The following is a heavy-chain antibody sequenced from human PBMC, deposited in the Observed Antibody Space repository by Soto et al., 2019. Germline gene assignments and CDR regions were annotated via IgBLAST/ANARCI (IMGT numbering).Heavy chain of an antibody. CDR1: GFTFSSYD. D-gene: IGHD4-17*01. CDR3: ARVSGDYRNYYGMDV. J-gene: IGHJ6*02. V-gene: IGHV3-13*01. Sequence: GGSLRLSCAASGFTFSSYDMHWVRQATGKGLEWVSSIGTAGDTYYPGSVKGRFTISRENAKNSLYLQMNSLRAEDTAVDYCARVSGDYRNYYGMDVWGQGTTVTVSS. CDR2: IGTAGDT.